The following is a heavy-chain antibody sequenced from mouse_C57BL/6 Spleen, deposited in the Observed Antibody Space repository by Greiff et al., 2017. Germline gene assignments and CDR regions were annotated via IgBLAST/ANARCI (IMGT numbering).Heavy chain of an antibody. CDR1: GYSITSGYY. CDR3: ARGVEPNWYFDV. J-gene: IGHJ1*03. Sequence: EVKLMESGPGLVKPSQSLSLTCSVTGYSITSGYYWNWIRQFPGNKLEWMGYISYDGSNNYNPSLKNRISITRDTSKNQFFLKLNSVTTEDTATYYCARGVEPNWYFDVWGTGTTVTVSS. CDR2: ISYDGSN. D-gene: IGHD1-1*02. V-gene: IGHV3-6*01.